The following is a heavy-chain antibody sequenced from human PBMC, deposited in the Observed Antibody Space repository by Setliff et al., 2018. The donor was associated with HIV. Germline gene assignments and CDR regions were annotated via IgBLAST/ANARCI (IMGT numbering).Heavy chain of an antibody. CDR2: ISVYNGNT. CDR1: GGTSTTYG. D-gene: IGHD6-6*01. CDR3: ARGYSSSSSYYYGMDV. V-gene: IGHV1-18*04. Sequence: ASVKVSCKASGGTSTTYGINWVRQAPGQGLEWMGWISVYNGNTNFAQKLPGRVTMTTDTSTSTAYMELRSLRSDDTAVDYCARGYSSSSSYYYGMDVWGQGTTVTVSS. J-gene: IGHJ6*02.